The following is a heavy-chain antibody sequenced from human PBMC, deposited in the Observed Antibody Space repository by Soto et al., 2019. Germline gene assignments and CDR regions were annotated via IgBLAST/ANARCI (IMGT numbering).Heavy chain of an antibody. CDR2: IYPGDSDT. Sequence: GESLKISCKGSGYSFTSYWIGWVRQMPGKGLEWMGIIYPGDSDTRYSPSFQGQVTISADKSISTAYLQWSSLKASDTAMYYRARLPTRYCSGGSCYLAMVDWFDPWGQGTLVT. V-gene: IGHV5-51*01. D-gene: IGHD2-15*01. CDR3: ARLPTRYCSGGSCYLAMVDWFDP. CDR1: GYSFTSYW. J-gene: IGHJ5*02.